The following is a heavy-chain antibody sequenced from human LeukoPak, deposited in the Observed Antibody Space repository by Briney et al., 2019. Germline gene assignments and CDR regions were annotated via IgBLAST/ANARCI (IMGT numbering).Heavy chain of an antibody. V-gene: IGHV4-59*01. CDR3: AKGGTVAFDY. D-gene: IGHD4-23*01. J-gene: IGHJ4*02. CDR2: TYNSDTT. CDR1: GASITSYC. Sequence: SETLSLTCTVSGASITSYCWSWIRQSPGKGLEWIGCTYNSDTTNYNPSLKSRLTISVDTSKKQFSLKLSSVTAADTAVYYCAKGGTVAFDYWGQGTLVTVSS.